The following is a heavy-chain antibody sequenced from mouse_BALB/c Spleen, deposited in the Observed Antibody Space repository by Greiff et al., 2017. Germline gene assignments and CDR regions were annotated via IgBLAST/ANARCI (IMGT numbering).Heavy chain of an antibody. CDR3: AEGDYPFAY. J-gene: IGHJ3*01. CDR1: GFTFSSFG. Sequence: EVQGVESGGGLVQPGGSRKLSCAASGFTFSSFGMHWVRQAPEKGLEWVAYISSGSSTIYYADTVKGRFTISRDNPKNTLFLQMTSLRSEDTAMYYCAEGDYPFAYWGQGTLVTVSA. V-gene: IGHV5-17*02. CDR2: ISSGSSTI. D-gene: IGHD2-4*01.